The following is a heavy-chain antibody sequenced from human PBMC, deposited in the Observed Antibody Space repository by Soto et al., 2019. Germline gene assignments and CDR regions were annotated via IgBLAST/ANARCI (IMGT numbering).Heavy chain of an antibody. CDR3: ATNIAVAGPFDY. Sequence: ASVKVSCKASGYTFTSYGISWVRQAPGQGLEWMGWISAYNGNTNYAQKLQGRVTMTTDTSTGTAYMELSSLRSEDTAVYYCATNIAVAGPFDYWGQGTLVTVSS. D-gene: IGHD6-19*01. V-gene: IGHV1-18*01. CDR2: ISAYNGNT. CDR1: GYTFTSYG. J-gene: IGHJ4*02.